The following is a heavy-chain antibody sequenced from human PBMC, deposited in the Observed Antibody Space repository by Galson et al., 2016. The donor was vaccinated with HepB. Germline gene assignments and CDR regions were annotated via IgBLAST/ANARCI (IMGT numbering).Heavy chain of an antibody. J-gene: IGHJ6*02. D-gene: IGHD3-16*01. CDR2: IFYSGTT. CDR1: GGYIRSPDHC. CDR3: ARTRCYGLGSQFSYGVDV. Sequence: LSLTCTVSGGYIRSPDHCWTWIRQAPGKGLEWIGYIFYSGTTYDNESLSRRLSISVDTSRSQFSLKLRSVTFADTAVYYCARTRCYGLGSQFSYGVDVWGQGTAVSGAS. V-gene: IGHV4-30-4*01.